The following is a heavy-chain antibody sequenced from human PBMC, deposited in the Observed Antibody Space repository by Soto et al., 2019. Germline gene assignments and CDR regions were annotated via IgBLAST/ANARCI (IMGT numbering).Heavy chain of an antibody. CDR1: GGSFSGYY. Sequence: SETLSLTCAVYGGSFSGYYWSCIRQPPGKGLEWIGEINHSGSTNYNPSLKSRVTISVDTSKNQFSLKLSSVTAADTAVYYCARDKRITMVRGIDYWGQGTLVTVSS. D-gene: IGHD3-10*01. CDR3: ARDKRITMVRGIDY. CDR2: INHSGST. J-gene: IGHJ4*02. V-gene: IGHV4-34*01.